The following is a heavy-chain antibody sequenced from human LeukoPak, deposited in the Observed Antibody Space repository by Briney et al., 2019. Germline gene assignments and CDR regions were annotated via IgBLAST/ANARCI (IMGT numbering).Heavy chain of an antibody. D-gene: IGHD5-12*01. J-gene: IGHJ5*02. CDR3: AALPRPAGIYSGYA. V-gene: IGHV1-8*01. CDR2: MNPNSGNT. CDR1: GYTFTSYD. Sequence: SVKVSCKASGYTFTSYDINWVRRATGQGLEWMGWMNPNSGNTGYAQKFQGRVTMTRNTSISTAYMELSSLRSEDTAVYYCAALPRPAGIYSGYAWGQGTLVTVSS.